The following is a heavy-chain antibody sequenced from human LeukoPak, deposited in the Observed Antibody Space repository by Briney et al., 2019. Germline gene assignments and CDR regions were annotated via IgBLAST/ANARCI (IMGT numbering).Heavy chain of an antibody. V-gene: IGHV3-15*01. CDR3: TCYSSGWS. J-gene: IGHJ4*02. CDR2: IRSKTDGGTT. CDR1: GLTFHYAW. Sequence: GGSLRLSCAASGLTFHYAWINWVRQAPGTGLEWVGRIRSKTDGGTTDYGAAVKGRFTISRDDSKNTVYLQMDSLRTEDTAVYYCTCYSSGWSWGQGALVTVSS. D-gene: IGHD6-19*01.